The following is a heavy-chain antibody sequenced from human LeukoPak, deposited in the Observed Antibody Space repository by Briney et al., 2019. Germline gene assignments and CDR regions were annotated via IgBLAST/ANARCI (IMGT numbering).Heavy chain of an antibody. CDR2: INPSGGST. CDR3: ARDRRSRELRY. Sequence: GASVRVSCKASGYTFTSYSMHWVRQAPGQGLEWMGIINPSGGSTSYAQKFQGRVTMTRDTSTSTVYMELSSLRSEDTAVYYCARDRRSRELRYWGQGTLVTVSS. J-gene: IGHJ4*02. V-gene: IGHV1-46*01. CDR1: GYTFTSYS. D-gene: IGHD1-26*01.